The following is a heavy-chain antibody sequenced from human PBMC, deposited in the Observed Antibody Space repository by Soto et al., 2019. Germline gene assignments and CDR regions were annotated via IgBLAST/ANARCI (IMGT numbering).Heavy chain of an antibody. V-gene: IGHV4-31*03. D-gene: IGHD2-15*01. CDR3: ARGNIVVVVAATAGMDV. CDR2: IYYSGST. J-gene: IGHJ6*02. Sequence: QVQLQESGPGLVKPSQTLSLTCTVSGGSISSGGYYWSWIRQHPGKGLEWIGYIYYSGSTYYNPSLKSRVTISVDTSKNQFSLKLSSVTAADTAVYYCARGNIVVVVAATAGMDVWGQGTTVTVSS. CDR1: GGSISSGGYY.